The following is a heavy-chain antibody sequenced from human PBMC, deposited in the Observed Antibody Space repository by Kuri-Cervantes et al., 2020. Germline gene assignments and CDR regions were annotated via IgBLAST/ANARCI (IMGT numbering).Heavy chain of an antibody. D-gene: IGHD6-19*01. V-gene: IGHV4-39*01. CDR3: ARLRAVAGTFSATCWFDP. J-gene: IGHJ5*02. Sequence: SETLSLTCTVSGGSISSSSYYWGWIRQPPGKGLEWIGSIYYSGSTYYNPSLKSRVTISVDTSKNQFSLKLNSVTAADTAVYYCARLRAVAGTFSATCWFDPWGQGTLVTVSS. CDR2: IYYSGST. CDR1: GGSISSSSYY.